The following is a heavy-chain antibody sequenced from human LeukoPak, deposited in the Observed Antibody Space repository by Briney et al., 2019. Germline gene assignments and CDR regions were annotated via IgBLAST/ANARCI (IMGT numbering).Heavy chain of an antibody. D-gene: IGHD5-12*01. CDR1: GFTFSTYS. V-gene: IGHV3-48*04. Sequence: PGGSLRLSCAASGFTFSTYSMNWVRQAPGKGLEWISYISSSSSTIYYADSVRGRFTISRDNAKNSLYLQMNILRAEDTAVYYCARGGYESDYWGQGTLVTVSS. CDR3: ARGGYESDY. CDR2: ISSSSSTI. J-gene: IGHJ4*02.